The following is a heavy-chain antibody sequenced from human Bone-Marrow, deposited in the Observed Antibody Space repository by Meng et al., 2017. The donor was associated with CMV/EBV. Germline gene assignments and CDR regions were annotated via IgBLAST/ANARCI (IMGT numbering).Heavy chain of an antibody. D-gene: IGHD2-2*01. CDR1: GGSISSYY. CDR2: IYYSGST. Sequence: SETLSLTCTCSGGSISSYYWSWIRQPPGKGLEWIGYIYYSGSTNYNPSLKSRVTISVDTSKNQFSLKLSSVTAADTAVYYCARDRGYCSSTSCYGVFNYWGQGTLVTVSS. V-gene: IGHV4-59*12. CDR3: ARDRGYCSSTSCYGVFNY. J-gene: IGHJ4*02.